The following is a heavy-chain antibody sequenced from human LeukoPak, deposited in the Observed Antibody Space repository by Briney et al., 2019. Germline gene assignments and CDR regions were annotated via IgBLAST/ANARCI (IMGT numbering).Heavy chain of an antibody. V-gene: IGHV3-23*01. CDR3: ARDRGTTRGGGLDY. Sequence: GGSLRLSCAASGFTFSSFAMNWVRQAPGKGLEWVSAISGSGDNTYYADSVKGRFTISRDNSKNTLYLQINSLRAEDTAVYHCARDRGTTRGGGLDYWGQGTLATVPS. CDR1: GFTFSSFA. CDR2: ISGSGDNT. J-gene: IGHJ4*02. D-gene: IGHD1-7*01.